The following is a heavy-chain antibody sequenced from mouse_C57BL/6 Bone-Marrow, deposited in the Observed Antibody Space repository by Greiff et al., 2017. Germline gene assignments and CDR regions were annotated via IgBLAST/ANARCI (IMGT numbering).Heavy chain of an antibody. V-gene: IGHV1-81*01. Sequence: QVHVKQSGAELARPGASVKLSCKASGYTFTSYGISWVKQRTGQGLEWIGEIYPRSGNTYYNEKFKGKATLPADKSSSTAYMELRSLTSEDSAVYFCARDGTRAWFAYWGQGTLVTVSA. CDR1: GYTFTSYG. CDR3: ARDGTRAWFAY. D-gene: IGHD4-1*01. CDR2: IYPRSGNT. J-gene: IGHJ3*01.